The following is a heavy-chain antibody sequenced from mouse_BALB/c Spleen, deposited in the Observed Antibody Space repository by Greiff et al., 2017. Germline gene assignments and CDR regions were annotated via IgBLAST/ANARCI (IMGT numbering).Heavy chain of an antibody. CDR2: IYPYNGGT. CDR1: GYTFTDYN. CDR3: ARDYRYDECFDY. J-gene: IGHJ2*01. V-gene: IGHV1S29*02. D-gene: IGHD2-14*01. Sequence: VQLKESGPELVKPGASVKISCKASGYTFTDYNMHWVKQSHGKSLEWIGYIYPYNGGTGYNQKFKSKATLTVDNSSSTAYMELRSLTSEDSAVYYCARDYRYDECFDYWGQGTTLTVSS.